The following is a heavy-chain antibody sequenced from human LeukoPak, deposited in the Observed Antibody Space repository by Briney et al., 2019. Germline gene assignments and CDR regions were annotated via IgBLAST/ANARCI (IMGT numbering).Heavy chain of an antibody. Sequence: GGSLRLSCVASGFTFSGYWMHWVRQAPGMGLVWVSRLNSDGTTINYADSVKGRFTISRDNAKNTVYLQMSGLRDDDTALYFCVRGAGGPRNYVLDYWGQGALVSVPS. CDR3: VRGAGGPRNYVLDY. J-gene: IGHJ4*02. V-gene: IGHV3-74*01. CDR1: GFTFSGYW. D-gene: IGHD3-10*02. CDR2: LNSDGTTI.